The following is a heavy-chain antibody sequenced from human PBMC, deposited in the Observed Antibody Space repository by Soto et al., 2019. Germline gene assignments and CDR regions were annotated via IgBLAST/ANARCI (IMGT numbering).Heavy chain of an antibody. V-gene: IGHV4-59*01. Sequence: SETLSLTCTVSGGSISTYYWSWLRQPPGKGLEWIGYIYYTGTTNYNPPLKSRVTISVDTSKNQFSLKLSSVTAADTAVYYCARWITYCSSTSCFRDNWFDPWGQGTLVTVSS. J-gene: IGHJ5*02. CDR2: IYYTGTT. CDR1: GGSISTYY. CDR3: ARWITYCSSTSCFRDNWFDP. D-gene: IGHD2-2*01.